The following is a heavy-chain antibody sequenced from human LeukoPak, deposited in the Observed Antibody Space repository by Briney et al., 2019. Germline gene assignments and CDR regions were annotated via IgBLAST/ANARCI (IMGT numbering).Heavy chain of an antibody. D-gene: IGHD4-17*01. V-gene: IGHV5-51*01. CDR2: IHPADSDT. J-gene: IGHJ4*02. Sequence: GGSLKISCNGSGYSFTSYWIGWVRQMPGKGLEWMGIIHPADSDTRFSPSFLGQVTISADKSINTAYLQWSRLKASDTAIYYCARMDDYGDYGIYWGQGTLVTVSS. CDR1: GYSFTSYW. CDR3: ARMDDYGDYGIY.